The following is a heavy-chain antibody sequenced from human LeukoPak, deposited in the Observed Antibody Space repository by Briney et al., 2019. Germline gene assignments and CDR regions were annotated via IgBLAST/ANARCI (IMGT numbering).Heavy chain of an antibody. J-gene: IGHJ4*02. CDR1: GFTFSNYW. D-gene: IGHD3-16*01. CDR2: IMEDGSEK. V-gene: IGHV3-7*01. CDR3: ARDGGSGADY. Sequence: PGGSLRLSCAASGFTFSNYWMNWVRQAPGKGLEWVAHIMEDGSEKHYVDSVKGRFTISRDNAKNSLYLQMNSLRAEDTAVYYCARDGGSGADYWGQGTLVSVSS.